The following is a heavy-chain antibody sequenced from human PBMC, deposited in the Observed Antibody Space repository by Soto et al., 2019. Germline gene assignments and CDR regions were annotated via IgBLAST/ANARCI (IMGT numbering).Heavy chain of an antibody. J-gene: IGHJ4*02. CDR2: INLSGGTT. CDR1: GYTFTTYY. CDR3: ARRSFSSGWDFDY. D-gene: IGHD6-19*01. Sequence: QVHLVQSGAEVKKPGASVKVSCKASGYTFTTYYMHWARQAPGQGLEWMGIINLSGGTTTYAQKFQGRVNMTRDTSTSTVYMELSSLRSEDTAVYYCARRSFSSGWDFDYWGQGTLVTVSS. V-gene: IGHV1-46*01.